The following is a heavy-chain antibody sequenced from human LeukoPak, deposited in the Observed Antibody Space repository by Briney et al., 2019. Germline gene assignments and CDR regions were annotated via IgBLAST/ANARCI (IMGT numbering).Heavy chain of an antibody. CDR1: GYTFTSYG. CDR2: ISAYNGNT. Sequence: ASVKVSCKASGYTFTSYGISWVRQAPGQGLEWMGWISAYNGNTNYAQKLQGRVTMTTDTSTSTAYVELRSLRSDDTAVYYCARSVQDDSSGYRVRYYYYYYMDVWGKGTTVTVSS. CDR3: ARSVQDDSSGYRVRYYYYYYMDV. J-gene: IGHJ6*03. D-gene: IGHD3-22*01. V-gene: IGHV1-18*01.